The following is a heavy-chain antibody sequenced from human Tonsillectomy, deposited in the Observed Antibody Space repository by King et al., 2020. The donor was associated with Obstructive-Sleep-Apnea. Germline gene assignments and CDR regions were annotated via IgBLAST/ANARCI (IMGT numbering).Heavy chain of an antibody. CDR3: AKTSSSSWYQIYYFDY. CDR1: GFTFSSYG. J-gene: IGHJ4*02. D-gene: IGHD6-13*01. Sequence: VQLVESGGGVVQPGRSLRLSCAASGFTFSSYGMHWVRQAPGKGLEWVAFIRYDGSNKYYADSVKGRFTISRDNSKNTLYLQMNSLRAEDTAVYYCAKTSSSSWYQIYYFDYWGQGTLVTVSS. CDR2: IRYDGSNK. V-gene: IGHV3-30*02.